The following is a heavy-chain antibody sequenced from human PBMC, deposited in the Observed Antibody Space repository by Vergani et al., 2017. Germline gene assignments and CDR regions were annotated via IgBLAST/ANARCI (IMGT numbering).Heavy chain of an antibody. Sequence: QVQLVESGGGVVQPGRSLRLSCAASGFTFSSYGMHWVRQAPGKGLEWVAVISYDGSNKYYADSVKGRFTISRDNSKNTLYLQMNSLRAEDTAVYYCVCVRGKVRPAARTCFDCWGRGTLVTVSS. CDR2: ISYDGSNK. V-gene: IGHV3-30*03. CDR1: GFTFSSYG. CDR3: VCVRGKVRPAARTCFDC. J-gene: IGHJ4*02. D-gene: IGHD2-2*01.